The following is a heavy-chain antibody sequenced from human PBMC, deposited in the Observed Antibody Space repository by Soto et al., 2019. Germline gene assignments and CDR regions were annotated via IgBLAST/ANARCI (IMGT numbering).Heavy chain of an antibody. CDR1: GYSISSGYY. Sequence: TLSLTCAVSGYSISSGYYWGWIRQPPGKGLEWIGSIYHSGSTYHNASLKSRVTISVDTSKNQFSLKLSSVTDADTAVYYCASGIDFYNAMDVWGQGTTVTVSS. CDR2: IYHSGST. D-gene: IGHD1-20*01. V-gene: IGHV4-38-2*01. J-gene: IGHJ6*01. CDR3: ASGIDFYNAMDV.